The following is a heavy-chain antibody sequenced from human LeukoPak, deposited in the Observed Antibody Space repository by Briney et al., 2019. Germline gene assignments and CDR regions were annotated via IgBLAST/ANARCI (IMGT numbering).Heavy chain of an antibody. J-gene: IGHJ3*02. V-gene: IGHV4-34*01. Sequence: SETLSLTCAVYGGSFSGYYWSWIRQPPGKGLEWIGEINHSGSTNYNPSLKSRVTISVDTSKNQFSLKLSSVTAADTAVYYCARGQEIRQRAFDIWGQGTMVTVSS. D-gene: IGHD6-25*01. CDR1: GGSFSGYY. CDR2: INHSGST. CDR3: ARGQEIRQRAFDI.